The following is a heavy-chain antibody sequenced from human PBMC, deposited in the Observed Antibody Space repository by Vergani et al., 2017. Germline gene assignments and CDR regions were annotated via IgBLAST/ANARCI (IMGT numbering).Heavy chain of an antibody. J-gene: IGHJ4*02. D-gene: IGHD2-2*01. Sequence: QVQLQESGPGLVKPSQTLSLTCTVSGGSISSGGYYWSWIRQHPGKGLEWIGYIYYSGSTYSNPSLKSRVTISVDTSKNQFSLKLSSVTAADTAVYYCARGDVAYCRSTSCYGGYYFDYWGQGTLVTVSS. CDR1: GGSISSGGYY. V-gene: IGHV4-31*03. CDR3: ARGDVAYCRSTSCYGGYYFDY. CDR2: IYYSGST.